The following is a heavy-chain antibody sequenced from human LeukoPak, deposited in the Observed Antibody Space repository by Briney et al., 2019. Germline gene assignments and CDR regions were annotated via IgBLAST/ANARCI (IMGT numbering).Heavy chain of an antibody. D-gene: IGHD5-18*01. V-gene: IGHV4-39*01. CDR3: VRHTAMGTPLHY. CDR1: GGSISNSAYY. CDR2: IYYSGIT. Sequence: SETLSLTCTVSGGSISNSAYYWGWIRQPPGKGLEWIGSIYYSGITYDNPSLKTRVIMSVDTSKNQFSLKLSSVTAADTAVYYCVRHTAMGTPLHYWGQGTLVTVSS. J-gene: IGHJ4*02.